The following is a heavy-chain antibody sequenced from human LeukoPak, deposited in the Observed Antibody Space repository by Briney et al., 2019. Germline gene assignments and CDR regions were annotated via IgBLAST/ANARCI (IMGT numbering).Heavy chain of an antibody. J-gene: IGHJ3*02. CDR1: GFSFSDYY. D-gene: IGHD1-1*01. CDR3: ARVPWNGYVFDI. Sequence: GGSLRLSCAASGFSFSDYYMTWIRQAPGKGLEWLSYIGTSGSDTYYVDSVKGRFTTSRDNAKNSLYLHLNSLRADDTAVYYCARVPWNGYVFDIWGQGTMVTVSS. CDR2: IGTSGSDT. V-gene: IGHV3-11*01.